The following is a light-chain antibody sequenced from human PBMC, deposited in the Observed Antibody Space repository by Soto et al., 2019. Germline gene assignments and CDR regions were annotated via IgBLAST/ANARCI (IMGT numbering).Light chain of an antibody. J-gene: IGLJ2*01. Sequence: QSALTQPPSASGSPGQSVTISCTGTNSYVGTYNYVSWYQQHPGKAPKLMIYEVTKRPSGVPDRFSCYKSGNTASLTVSGLQADDEAVYNCSSYAGTSNLVFGGGTKLTVL. CDR3: SSYAGTSNLV. CDR2: EVT. V-gene: IGLV2-8*01. CDR1: NSYVGTYNY.